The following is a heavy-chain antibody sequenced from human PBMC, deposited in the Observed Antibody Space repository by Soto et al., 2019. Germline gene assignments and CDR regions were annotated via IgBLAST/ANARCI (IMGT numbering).Heavy chain of an antibody. Sequence: AGYLRLSCAASWFTVSSYGMHWVLQAPGKGLEWVAVISYDGSNKHYADSVKGRFTISRDNSKNTLYLQMNSLRAEDTAVYYCARQYRKVVAFFDNWGQGTLVTVSS. CDR1: WFTVSSYG. V-gene: IGHV3-30*03. CDR3: ARQYRKVVAFFDN. J-gene: IGHJ4*02. CDR2: ISYDGSNK. D-gene: IGHD3-22*01.